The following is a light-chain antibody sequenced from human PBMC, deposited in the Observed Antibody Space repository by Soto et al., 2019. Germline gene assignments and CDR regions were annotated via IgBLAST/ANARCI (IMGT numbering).Light chain of an antibody. J-gene: IGKJ5*01. V-gene: IGKV3-15*01. CDR2: GAS. CDR3: HQRYNWPRVT. Sequence: ERVLAQCPATLSVAPGGGGVLSCRASQSVSSKLAWYQQKPGQAPRLLIYGASTRATGIPARFSGSGSGTDFTLTITRLEPEAFAVYFCHQRYNWPRVTFGQGTRLEIK. CDR1: QSVSSK.